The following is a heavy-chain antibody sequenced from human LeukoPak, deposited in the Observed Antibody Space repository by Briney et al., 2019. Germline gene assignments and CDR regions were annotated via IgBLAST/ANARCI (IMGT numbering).Heavy chain of an antibody. CDR3: ARGDYYYYYGMDV. CDR1: GYTFTGYY. V-gene: IGHV1-2*02. J-gene: IGHJ6*02. Sequence: ASVKVSCKASGYTFTGYYMHWVRQAPGQGLEWMGWINPNSGGTNYARKFQGRVTMTRDTSISTAYMELSRLRSDDTAVYYCARGDYYYYYGMDVWGQGTTVTVSS. CDR2: INPNSGGT.